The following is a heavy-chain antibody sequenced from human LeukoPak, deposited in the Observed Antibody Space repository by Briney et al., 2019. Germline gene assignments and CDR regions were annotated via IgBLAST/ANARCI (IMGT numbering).Heavy chain of an antibody. CDR1: GFTFSSYW. D-gene: IGHD4-17*01. CDR2: IKQDGSEK. Sequence: GGSQRLSCAASGFTFSSYWMSWVRQAPGKGLEWVANIKQDGSEKYYVDSVKGRFTISRDNAKNSLYLQMNSLRAEDTAVYYCARDYGDYLVYYYYMDVWGKGTTVTVSS. V-gene: IGHV3-7*01. J-gene: IGHJ6*03. CDR3: ARDYGDYLVYYYYMDV.